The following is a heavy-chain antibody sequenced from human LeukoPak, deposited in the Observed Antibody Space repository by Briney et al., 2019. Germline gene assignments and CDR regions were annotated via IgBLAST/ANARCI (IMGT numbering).Heavy chain of an antibody. V-gene: IGHV1-18*04. CDR1: GYTFTSYG. CDR2: ISAYNGNT. Sequence: GASVKVSCKASGYTFTSYGISWVRQAPGQGLEWMGWISAYNGNTNYAQKRQGRVTMTTDTSKSTAYIELRSPRSDDTAVYYCAREGAYGTMVRGVPFDYWGQGTLVTVSS. CDR3: AREGAYGTMVRGVPFDY. D-gene: IGHD3-10*01. J-gene: IGHJ4*02.